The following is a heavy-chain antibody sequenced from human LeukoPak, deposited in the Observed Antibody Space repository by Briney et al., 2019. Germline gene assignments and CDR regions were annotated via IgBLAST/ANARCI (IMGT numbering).Heavy chain of an antibody. V-gene: IGHV3-7*01. CDR3: ARDIVVVPAAVLDY. D-gene: IGHD2-2*02. CDR1: GFTFSSYW. CDR2: IKQDGSEK. Sequence: GGSLRLSCAASGFTFSSYWMSWVRQAPGKGLEWVANIKQDGSEKYYVDSVKGRFTISRDNAKNSLYLQMNSLRAEDTAVYYCARDIVVVPAAVLDYWGQGTLVTVSS. J-gene: IGHJ4*02.